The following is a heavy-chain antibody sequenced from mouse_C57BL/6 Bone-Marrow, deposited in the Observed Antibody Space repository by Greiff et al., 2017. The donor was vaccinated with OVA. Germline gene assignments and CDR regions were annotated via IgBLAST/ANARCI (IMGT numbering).Heavy chain of an antibody. CDR3: ARHYGSAWFAY. CDR2: INPNNGGT. Sequence: EVQLQESGPELVKPGASVKMSCKASGYTFTDYNMHWVKQSHGKSLEWIGYINPNNGGTSYNQKFKGKATLTVNKSSSTAYMELRSLTSEDSAVYYCARHYGSAWFAYWGQGTLVTVSA. D-gene: IGHD1-1*01. V-gene: IGHV1-22*01. J-gene: IGHJ3*01. CDR1: GYTFTDYN.